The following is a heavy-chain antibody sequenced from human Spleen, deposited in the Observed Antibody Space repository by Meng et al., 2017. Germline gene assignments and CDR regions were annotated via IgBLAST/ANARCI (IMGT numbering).Heavy chain of an antibody. V-gene: IGHV4-4*07. J-gene: IGHJ6*02. CDR1: GGSISNYY. CDR3: ARWMEQGGSGSYGPYYYYYGMDV. D-gene: IGHD3-10*01. CDR2: IYTSGST. Sequence: SETLSLTCTVSGGSISNYYWSWIRQPAGKGLEWIGRIYTSGSTNYNPSLKSRVTISVDTSKNQFSLKLSSVTAADTAVYYCARWMEQGGSGSYGPYYYYYGMDVWGQGTTVTVSS.